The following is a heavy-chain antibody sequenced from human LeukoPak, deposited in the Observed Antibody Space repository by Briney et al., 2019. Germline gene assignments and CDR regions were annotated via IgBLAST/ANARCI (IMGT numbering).Heavy chain of an antibody. CDR3: TRDPGYARYMDV. J-gene: IGHJ6*03. D-gene: IGHD1-1*01. Sequence: SETLSLTCAVSGYSISSGYCWGWIRQPPGKGLEWIGSIYHSGSTYYGPALKNRVTISLDTSKNQFSLKLSSVTAADTAVYYCTRDPGYARYMDVWGKGTTVTVSS. V-gene: IGHV4-38-2*02. CDR2: IYHSGST. CDR1: GYSISSGYC.